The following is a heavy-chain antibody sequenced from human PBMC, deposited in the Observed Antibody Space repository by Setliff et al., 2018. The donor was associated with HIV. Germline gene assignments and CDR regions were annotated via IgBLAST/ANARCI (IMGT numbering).Heavy chain of an antibody. V-gene: IGHV3-21*04. CDR1: GFSFSSYT. D-gene: IGHD1-26*01. CDR3: ASMWKVGA. Sequence: GGSLRLSCAASGFSFSSYTMNWVRQAPGKGLEWVSSISTSSSYIYYADSVKGRFTISRDNARTSLYLEMSSLRVEDTAVYFCASMWKVGAWGRGTLVTVSS. CDR2: ISTSSSYI. J-gene: IGHJ5*02.